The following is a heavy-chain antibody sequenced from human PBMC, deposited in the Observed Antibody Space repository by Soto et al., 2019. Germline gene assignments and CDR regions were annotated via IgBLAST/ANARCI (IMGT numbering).Heavy chain of an antibody. CDR2: IIPIFGTA. V-gene: IGHV1-69*13. CDR1: GGTFSSYA. D-gene: IGHD6-13*01. J-gene: IGHJ5*02. Sequence: GASVKVSCKASGGTFSSYAISWVRQAPGQGLEWMGGIIPIFGTANYAQKFQGRVTITAYESTSTAYMELSSLRSEDTAVYYCARTIAAAGTGYNWFDPWGQGTLVTVSS. CDR3: ARTIAAAGTGYNWFDP.